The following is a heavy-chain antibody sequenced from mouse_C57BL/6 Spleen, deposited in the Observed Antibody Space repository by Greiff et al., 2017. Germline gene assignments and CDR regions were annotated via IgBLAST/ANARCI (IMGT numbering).Heavy chain of an antibody. CDR1: GYTFTDYY. CDR2: IYPGSGNT. J-gene: IGHJ4*01. CDR3: ARDWGNYEGYYAMDY. Sequence: VQGVESGAELVRPGASVKLSCKASGYTFTDYYINWVKQRPGQGLEWIARIYPGSGNTYYNEKFKGKATLTAEKSSSTAYMQLSSLTSEDSAVYFCARDWGNYEGYYAMDYWGQGTSVTVSS. D-gene: IGHD2-1*01. V-gene: IGHV1-76*01.